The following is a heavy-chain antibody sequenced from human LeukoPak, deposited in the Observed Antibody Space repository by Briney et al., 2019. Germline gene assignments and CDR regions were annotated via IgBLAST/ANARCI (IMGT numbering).Heavy chain of an antibody. D-gene: IGHD6-13*01. CDR2: INQDGSEK. CDR3: ARDRVWTVLY. V-gene: IGHV3-7*01. CDR1: GFTFSTYW. J-gene: IGHJ4*02. Sequence: GGSLRLSCAASGFTFSTYWMSWVCQAPGKGLEWVANINQDGSEKYYVDSVKGRFTISRDNAKNSLYLHMNSLRAEDTATYYCARDRVWTVLYWGQGTLVTVSS.